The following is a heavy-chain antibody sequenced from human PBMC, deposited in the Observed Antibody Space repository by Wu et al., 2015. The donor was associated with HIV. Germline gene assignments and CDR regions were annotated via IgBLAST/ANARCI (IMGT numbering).Heavy chain of an antibody. D-gene: IGHD5-24*01. Sequence: EVHLVQSGAEVKRPGTTVKISCKVSGYTFSDYYIHWVQQAPGGGLEWMGLVDPEDGETIYAERFQGRVTITADTSVDTAYMELSSLRYEDTALYYCATDAIRRDAYNFGSGLAYWGQGSLVTVS. V-gene: IGHV1-69-2*01. CDR3: ATDAIRRDAYNFGSGLAY. CDR1: GYTFSDYY. J-gene: IGHJ4*02. CDR2: VDPEDGET.